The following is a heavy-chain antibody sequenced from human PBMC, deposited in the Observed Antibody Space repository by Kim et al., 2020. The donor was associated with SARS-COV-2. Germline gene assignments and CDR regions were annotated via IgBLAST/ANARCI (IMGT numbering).Heavy chain of an antibody. CDR2: TYYRSKWYN. J-gene: IGHJ6*02. CDR3: ARVGEVTTRAGAFLDAVDV. D-gene: IGHD2-21*02. CDR1: GDSVSSKSAA. Sequence: SQTLSLTCAISGDSVSSKSAAWNWIRQSPSRGLEWLGRTYYRSKWYNDYAVSVKSRITINPDTYKNQVSLQLNSVIPEDTAVYYCARVGEVTTRAGAFLDAVDVWGQGTTVTVSS. V-gene: IGHV6-1*01.